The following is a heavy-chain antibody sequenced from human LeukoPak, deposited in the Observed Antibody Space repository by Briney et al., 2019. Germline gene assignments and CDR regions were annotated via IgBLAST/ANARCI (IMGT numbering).Heavy chain of an antibody. CDR3: ARGSGGYYDSGRRYYYGMDV. D-gene: IGHD3-22*01. Sequence: GGSLRLSCAASGFTFSSYWMHWVRQAPGKGLVWVSRINSDGSSASYADSVKGRFTISRDNAKNTLYLQMNRLRAEDTAVYYCARGSGGYYDSGRRYYYGMDVWGQGTTVTVSS. V-gene: IGHV3-74*01. CDR2: INSDGSSA. CDR1: GFTFSSYW. J-gene: IGHJ6*02.